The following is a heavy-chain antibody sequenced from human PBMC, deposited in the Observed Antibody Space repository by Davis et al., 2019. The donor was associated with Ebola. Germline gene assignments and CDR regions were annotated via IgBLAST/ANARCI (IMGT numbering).Heavy chain of an antibody. D-gene: IGHD6-6*01. CDR3: AKGNIAALVYYGMDV. J-gene: IGHJ6*02. CDR1: GFIFNTFG. Sequence: GESLKISCAASGFIFNTFGMHWVRQAPGKGLEWVAFIRYDGSNKYYADSVKGRFTISRDNSKNTLYLQMNSLRAEDTAVYYCAKGNIAALVYYGMDVWGQGTTVTVSS. CDR2: IRYDGSNK. V-gene: IGHV3-30*02.